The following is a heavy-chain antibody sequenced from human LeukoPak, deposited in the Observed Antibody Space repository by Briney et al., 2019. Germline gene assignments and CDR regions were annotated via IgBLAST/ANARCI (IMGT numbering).Heavy chain of an antibody. CDR3: AREPGRGYFDY. J-gene: IGHJ4*02. CDR2: IYYSGST. CDR1: GGSVSSGSYY. Sequence: PSETLCLTCTVSGGSVSSGSYYWSWIRQPPGKGLEWIGYIYYSGSTNYNPSLKSRVTISVDTSKNQFSLKLSSVTAADTAVYYCAREPGRGYFDYWGQGTLVTVSS. V-gene: IGHV4-61*01. D-gene: IGHD3-10*01.